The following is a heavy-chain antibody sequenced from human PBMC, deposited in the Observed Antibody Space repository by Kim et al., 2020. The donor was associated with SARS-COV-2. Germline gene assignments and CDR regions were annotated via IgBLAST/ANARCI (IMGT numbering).Heavy chain of an antibody. CDR3: ARWSPITIFGYWFDP. J-gene: IGHJ5*02. D-gene: IGHD3-3*01. V-gene: IGHV4-4*02. Sequence: SETLSLTCAVSGGSISSSNWWSWVRQPPGKGLEWIGEIYHSGSTNYNPSLKSRVTISVDKSKNQFTLKPSSVTAADTAVYYCARWSPITIFGYWFDPWGQGTLVTVSS. CDR2: IYHSGST. CDR1: GGSISSSNW.